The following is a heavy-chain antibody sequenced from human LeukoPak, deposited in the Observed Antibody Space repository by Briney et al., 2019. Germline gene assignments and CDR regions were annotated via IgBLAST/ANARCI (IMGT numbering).Heavy chain of an antibody. CDR1: GGSISSYY. Sequence: SETLSLTXTVSGGSISSYYWSWIRQPPGKGLEWIGYIYYSGSTNYNPSLKSRVTISVDTSKNQFSLKLSSVTAADTAVYYCAARTTYYYYMDVWGKGTTVTVSS. V-gene: IGHV4-59*01. D-gene: IGHD1-1*01. CDR3: AARTTYYYYMDV. CDR2: IYYSGST. J-gene: IGHJ6*03.